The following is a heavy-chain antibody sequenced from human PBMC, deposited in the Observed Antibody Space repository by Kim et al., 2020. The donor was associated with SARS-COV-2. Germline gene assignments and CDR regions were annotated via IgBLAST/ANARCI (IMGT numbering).Heavy chain of an antibody. CDR2: INHSGST. D-gene: IGHD3-10*01. CDR1: GGSFSGYY. Sequence: SETLSLTCAVYGGSFSGYYWSWIRQPPGKGLEWIGEINHSGSTNYNPSLKSRVTISVDTSKNQFSLKLSSVTAADTAVYYCARGKVRGVIVGFDYWGQGTLVTVSS. V-gene: IGHV4-34*01. CDR3: ARGKVRGVIVGFDY. J-gene: IGHJ4*02.